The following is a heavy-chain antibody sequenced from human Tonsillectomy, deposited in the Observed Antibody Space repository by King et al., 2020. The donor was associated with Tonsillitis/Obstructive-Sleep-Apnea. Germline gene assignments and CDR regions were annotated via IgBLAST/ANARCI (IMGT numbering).Heavy chain of an antibody. D-gene: IGHD3-3*01. Sequence: VQLQQWGAGLLKPSETLSLTCAVSGGSFSGYYWSWIRQPPGKGLEWIGEINHSGSTNYNPSLKSRVTISVDTSKNQFSLELSSVTAADTAVYYCARQGSGYPFDFWGQGTLVTVSS. J-gene: IGHJ4*02. CDR1: GGSFSGYY. CDR2: INHSGST. CDR3: ARQGSGYPFDF. V-gene: IGHV4-34*01.